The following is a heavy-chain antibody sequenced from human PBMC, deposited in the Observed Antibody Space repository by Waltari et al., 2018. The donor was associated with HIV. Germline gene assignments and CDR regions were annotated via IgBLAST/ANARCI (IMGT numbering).Heavy chain of an antibody. J-gene: IGHJ4*02. Sequence: QVQLVQSGAEVKKPGASVKVSCKASGYTFTGYYMHWVRQAPGQGLEWMGRNNPNRGGTNYAQKFQGRVTMTRDTSISTAYMELSRLRSDDTAVYYCALPRAGFFDYWGQGTLVTVSS. V-gene: IGHV1-2*06. CDR1: GYTFTGYY. CDR3: ALPRAGFFDY. D-gene: IGHD1-26*01. CDR2: NNPNRGGT.